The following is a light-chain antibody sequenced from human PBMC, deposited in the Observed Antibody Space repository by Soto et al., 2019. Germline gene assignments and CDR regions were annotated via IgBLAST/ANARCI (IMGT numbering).Light chain of an antibody. V-gene: IGKV1-39*01. CDR1: LSINRF. CDR3: QQSYSPPRLS. CDR2: AAS. J-gene: IGKJ4*01. Sequence: DIPMTQSPSSLSASVGDRVTITCRASLSINRFLNWYQQKPGKAPKLLIYAASSLQSGVPSRFSGSGSGTDFTLTISSLQPEDFATYYCQQSYSPPRLSFGGGTKVEIK.